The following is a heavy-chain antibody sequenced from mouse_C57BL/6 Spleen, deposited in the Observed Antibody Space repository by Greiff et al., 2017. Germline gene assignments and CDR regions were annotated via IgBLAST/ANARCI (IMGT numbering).Heavy chain of an antibody. J-gene: IGHJ4*01. D-gene: IGHD1-2*01. CDR2: IYPGDGDT. V-gene: IGHV1-80*01. Sequence: QVQLQQSGAELVKPGASVKISCKASGYAFSSYWMNWVKQRPGKGLEWIGQIYPGDGDTNYNGKFKGKATLTADKSSSTAYMQLSSLTSEDSAVYFCARGMANYDMDYWGQGTSVTVSS. CDR1: GYAFSSYW. CDR3: ARGMANYDMDY.